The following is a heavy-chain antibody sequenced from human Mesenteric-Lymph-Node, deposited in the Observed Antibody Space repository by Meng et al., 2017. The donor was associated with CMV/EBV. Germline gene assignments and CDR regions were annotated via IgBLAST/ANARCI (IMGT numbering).Heavy chain of an antibody. CDR3: ARGGY. CDR1: GFMFSNNV. CDR2: ISNNGGSA. J-gene: IGHJ4*02. Sequence: GGSLRLSCAASGFMFSNNVMNWVRQAPGKGLEWVSTISNNGGSANYADSVKGRFTISRDNSKNTLYLQMHSLRADDTAVYYCARGGYWGQGTLVTVSS. V-gene: IGHV3-23*01.